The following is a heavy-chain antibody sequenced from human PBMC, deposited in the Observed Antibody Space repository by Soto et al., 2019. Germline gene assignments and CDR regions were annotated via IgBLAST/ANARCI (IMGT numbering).Heavy chain of an antibody. V-gene: IGHV4-59*01. Sequence: SETLSLTCTVSGGSISSYYWSWIRQPPGKGLEWIGYIYYSGSTNYNPSLKSRVTISVDTSKNQFSLKLSSVTAADTAVYYCARDFGKIVATGNFDYWGQGTLVTVSS. J-gene: IGHJ4*02. D-gene: IGHD5-12*01. CDR2: IYYSGST. CDR1: GGSISSYY. CDR3: ARDFGKIVATGNFDY.